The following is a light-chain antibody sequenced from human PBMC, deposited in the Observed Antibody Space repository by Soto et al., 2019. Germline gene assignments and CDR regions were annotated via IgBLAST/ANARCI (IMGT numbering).Light chain of an antibody. V-gene: IGKV3-20*01. Sequence: EIVLTQSPGTLSLSPGERATLSCRASQRVSSGYLAWYQQKPGQTPRLLTYGASGRATGIPDRFSGSGSGTDFTLTISRLEPEDFAVYYCQQYHTSPVTFGQGTKVDIK. J-gene: IGKJ1*01. CDR1: QRVSSGY. CDR2: GAS. CDR3: QQYHTSPVT.